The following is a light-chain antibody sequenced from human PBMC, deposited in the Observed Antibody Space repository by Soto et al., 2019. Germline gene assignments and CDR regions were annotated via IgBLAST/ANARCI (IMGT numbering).Light chain of an antibody. V-gene: IGKV3-11*01. Sequence: EIKVTQSADTLSGSEVERATITCRASHSVSSYLAWYQQKPGQAPRLLIYDASNRATGIPARFSGSGSGTDFTLTTSSLELQDFPAYYCQQHAGSPPWTFGQGTKVDIK. J-gene: IGKJ1*01. CDR2: DAS. CDR3: QQHAGSPPWT. CDR1: HSVSSY.